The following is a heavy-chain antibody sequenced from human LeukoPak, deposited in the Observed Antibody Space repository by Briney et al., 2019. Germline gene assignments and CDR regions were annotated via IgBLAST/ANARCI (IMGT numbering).Heavy chain of an antibody. CDR3: ATYYYDSSGYLSLFDY. V-gene: IGHV1-69*13. Sequence: SVKVSCKASGGTFSSYAISWVRQSPGQGLEWMGGIIPIFGTANYAQKFQGRVTITADESTSTAYMELSSLRSEDTAVYYCATYYYDSSGYLSLFDYWGQGTLVTVSS. J-gene: IGHJ4*02. CDR1: GGTFSSYA. CDR2: IIPIFGTA. D-gene: IGHD3-22*01.